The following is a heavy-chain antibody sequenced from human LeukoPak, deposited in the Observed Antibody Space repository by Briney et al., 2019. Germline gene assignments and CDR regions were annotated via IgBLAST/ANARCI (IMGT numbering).Heavy chain of an antibody. Sequence: GESLKISCKGSGYSFTSYWIGWVRQMPGKGLEGMVIIYPGDSDTRYSPSFQGQVTISADKSISTAYLQWSSLKASDTAMYYCARRGRGYCSGGSCYVDYWGQGTLVTVSS. J-gene: IGHJ4*02. V-gene: IGHV5-51*01. CDR3: ARRGRGYCSGGSCYVDY. CDR1: GYSFTSYW. D-gene: IGHD2-15*01. CDR2: IYPGDSDT.